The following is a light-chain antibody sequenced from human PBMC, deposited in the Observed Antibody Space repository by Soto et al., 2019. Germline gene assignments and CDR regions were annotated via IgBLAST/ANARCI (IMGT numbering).Light chain of an antibody. J-gene: IGKJ1*01. V-gene: IGKV3-15*01. Sequence: EIVMTQSPVTLSVSPGERATLSCRASQSVRSNLAWYQQKPGQAPRLLVYDASTRATGIPARFSGSGSGTEFTLTISSLQSEDFAVYYCQQYNNWPPWTFGQGTKVDIK. CDR1: QSVRSN. CDR3: QQYNNWPPWT. CDR2: DAS.